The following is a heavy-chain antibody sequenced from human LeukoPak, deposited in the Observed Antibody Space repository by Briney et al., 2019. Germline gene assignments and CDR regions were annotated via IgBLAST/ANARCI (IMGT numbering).Heavy chain of an antibody. Sequence: SETLSLTCAVYGGSFSGYYWSWIRQPPGKGLEWIGEINHSGSTNYNPSLKSRVTISVDTSKNQFSLKLSSVTAADTAVYYCARGRGDFWTPNWFDPWGQGTLVTVSS. J-gene: IGHJ5*02. V-gene: IGHV4-34*01. CDR3: ARGRGDFWTPNWFDP. CDR1: GGSFSGYY. CDR2: INHSGST. D-gene: IGHD3-3*01.